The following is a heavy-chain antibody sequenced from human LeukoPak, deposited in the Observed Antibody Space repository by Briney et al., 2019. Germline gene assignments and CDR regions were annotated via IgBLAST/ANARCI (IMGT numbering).Heavy chain of an antibody. V-gene: IGHV4-39*07. CDR2: IYYSGST. CDR1: GGSISSSSYY. J-gene: IGHJ4*02. D-gene: IGHD3-16*02. Sequence: PSETLSLTCTVSGGSISSSSYYWGWIRQPPGKGLEWIGSIYYSGSTYYNPSLKGRVTISVDTSKNQFSLKLSSVTAADTAVYYCARASFDYDYVWGSYRPYFDYWGQGTLVTVSS. CDR3: ARASFDYDYVWGSYRPYFDY.